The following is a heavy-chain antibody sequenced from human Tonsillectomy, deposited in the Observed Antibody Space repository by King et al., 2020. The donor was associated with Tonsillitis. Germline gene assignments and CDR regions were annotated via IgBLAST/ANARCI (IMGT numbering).Heavy chain of an antibody. CDR3: ARDRSPNYGDAPFDY. D-gene: IGHD4-17*01. CDR2: IGSRSHFI. Sequence: VQLVESGGGLVEPGGSLRLSCAASGFTFSTYSMNWVRQAPGKGLEWVSSIGSRSHFIYYAESFNGRFTISRDNAKNSLYLQMNSLRVEDTAVYYCARDRSPNYGDAPFDYWGQGALVTVSS. J-gene: IGHJ4*02. CDR1: GFTFSTYS. V-gene: IGHV3-21*01.